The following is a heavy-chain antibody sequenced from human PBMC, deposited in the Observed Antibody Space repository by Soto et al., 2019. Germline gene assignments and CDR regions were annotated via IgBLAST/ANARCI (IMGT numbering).Heavy chain of an antibody. CDR2: IDWDDDK. J-gene: IGHJ6*02. D-gene: IGHD3-10*01. Sequence: SGPTLVNPTQTLTLTCTFSGFSLSTSGMCVSWIRQPPGKALEWLALIDWDDDKYYSTSLKPRLTISKDTSKNQVVLTMTNMDPVDTATYYCARIKYGSGSYYSYYYGMDVWGQGTTVTVSS. V-gene: IGHV2-70*01. CDR1: GFSLSTSGMC. CDR3: ARIKYGSGSYYSYYYGMDV.